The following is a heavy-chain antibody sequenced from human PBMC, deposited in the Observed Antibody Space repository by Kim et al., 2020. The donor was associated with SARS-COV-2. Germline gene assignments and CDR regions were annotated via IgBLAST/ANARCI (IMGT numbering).Heavy chain of an antibody. J-gene: IGHJ4*02. Sequence: KGRFTISRDNSKNTLYLQMNSLRAEDTAVYYCAKDPPDIVVVVAATTRDYWGQGTLVTVSS. D-gene: IGHD2-15*01. V-gene: IGHV3-23*01. CDR3: AKDPPDIVVVVAATTRDY.